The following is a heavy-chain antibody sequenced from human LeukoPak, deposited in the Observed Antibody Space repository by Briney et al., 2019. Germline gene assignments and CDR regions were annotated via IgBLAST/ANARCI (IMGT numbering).Heavy chain of an antibody. Sequence: ASVKVSCKASSYTFTRYGISWVRQAPGQGLQWLGWISASNGNTNYAQKFRDGVTMSTDTSTGTAYLDVRSLTSDDTAVYYCARDHSNWNYAPDFWGQGTLVIVSS. CDR2: ISASNGNT. CDR1: SYTFTRYG. CDR3: ARDHSNWNYAPDF. J-gene: IGHJ4*02. D-gene: IGHD1-7*01. V-gene: IGHV1-18*01.